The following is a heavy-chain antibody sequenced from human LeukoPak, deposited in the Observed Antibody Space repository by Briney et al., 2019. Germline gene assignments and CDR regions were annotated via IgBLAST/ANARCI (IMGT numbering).Heavy chain of an antibody. V-gene: IGHV3-21*01. D-gene: IGHD3-9*01. CDR1: GFTFSSYS. CDR2: ISSSSSYI. CDR3: ARSEHYDILTGYFPFDY. J-gene: IGHJ4*02. Sequence: GGSLRLSCAASGFTFSSYSMNWVRQAPGKGLEWVSSISSSSSYIYYEDSVKGRFTISRDNAKNSLYLQMNSLRAEDTAVYYCARSEHYDILTGYFPFDYWGQGTLVTVSS.